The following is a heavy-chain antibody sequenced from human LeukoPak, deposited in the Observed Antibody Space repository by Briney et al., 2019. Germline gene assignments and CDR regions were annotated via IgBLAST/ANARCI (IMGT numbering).Heavy chain of an antibody. Sequence: PGGSLRLSCAASGFTFSSYAMSWVRQAPGKGLEWVSAISGSGGSTYYADSVKGRFTISRDNSQNTLYLQMNSLRDEDTAVYLCAKGRVGATLVIDYWGQGTLVTVSS. J-gene: IGHJ4*02. D-gene: IGHD1-26*01. CDR2: ISGSGGST. CDR3: AKGRVGATLVIDY. CDR1: GFTFSSYA. V-gene: IGHV3-23*01.